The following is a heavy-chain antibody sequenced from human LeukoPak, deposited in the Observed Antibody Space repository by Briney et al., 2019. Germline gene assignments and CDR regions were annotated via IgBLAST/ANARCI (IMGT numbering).Heavy chain of an antibody. Sequence: ASVKVSCKASGYTFTSYYMHWVRQAPGQGLEWMGIINPSGGSTSYAQKFQGRVTFTRDTSATTSYMELSSLRSEDMAVYYCARGRASWSFDSWGQGTLVTVSS. CDR1: GYTFTSYY. J-gene: IGHJ4*02. CDR3: ARGRASWSFDS. D-gene: IGHD6-13*01. V-gene: IGHV1-46*01. CDR2: INPSGGST.